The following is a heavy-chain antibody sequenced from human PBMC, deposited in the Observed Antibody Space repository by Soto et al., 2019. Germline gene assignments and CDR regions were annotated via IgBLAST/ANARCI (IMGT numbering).Heavy chain of an antibody. CDR3: ARQVVATVEIYFDY. J-gene: IGHJ4*02. CDR1: GFSLTTSGVG. D-gene: IGHD5-12*01. V-gene: IGHV2-5*01. CDR2: MYWNDDK. Sequence: QITLKESGPTLVKPTQTLTLTCTFSGFSLTTSGVGVGWIRQPPGKALEWLALMYWNDDKRYSPSLKSRLIITKGTSKNQVILTMTNMDPVDTATYYCARQVVATVEIYFDYWGQGTLVTVSS.